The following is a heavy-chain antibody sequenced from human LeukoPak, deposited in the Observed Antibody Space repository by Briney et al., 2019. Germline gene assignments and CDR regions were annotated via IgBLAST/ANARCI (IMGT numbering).Heavy chain of an antibody. J-gene: IGHJ6*03. Sequence: ASVKVSCKASGYTFTSYGISWVRQAPGQGLEWMGWISAYNGNTNYAQKLQGRVTMTTDTSTSTAYMELRSLRSDDTAVYYCARQRYDFWSGEPIYYMDVWGKGTTVTVSS. CDR3: ARQRYDFWSGEPIYYMDV. CDR2: ISAYNGNT. D-gene: IGHD3-3*01. CDR1: GYTFTSYG. V-gene: IGHV1-18*01.